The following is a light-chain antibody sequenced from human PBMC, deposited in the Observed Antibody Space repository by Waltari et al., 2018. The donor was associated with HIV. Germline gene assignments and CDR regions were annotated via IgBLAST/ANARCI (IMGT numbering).Light chain of an antibody. J-gene: IGKJ2*03. CDR3: QQYYTTPQS. CDR1: QTVLYSSDNRDY. CDR2: WAS. V-gene: IGKV4-1*01. Sequence: DIVLTQSPDSMAVSLGERATVNCTSSQTVLYSSDNRDYLAWYQARPGQPPQLLIYWASTRQSGVPDRFSGSGSGTHFTLTISGLQAEDVAIYYCQQYYTTPQSFGQGTRLEI.